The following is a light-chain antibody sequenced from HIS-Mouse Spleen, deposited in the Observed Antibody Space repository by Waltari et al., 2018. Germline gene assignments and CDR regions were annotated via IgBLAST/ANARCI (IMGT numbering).Light chain of an antibody. J-gene: IGKJ1*01. CDR3: QQLNSYPPT. CDR1: QGISSY. V-gene: IGKV1-9*01. CDR2: AAS. Sequence: EIQLTQSPSFLTASVGDIVTITCRASQGISSYLAWYQQKPGKAPKLLIYAASTLQSGVPSRFSGSGSGTEFTLTISSLQPEDFATYYCQQLNSYPPTFGQGTKVEIK.